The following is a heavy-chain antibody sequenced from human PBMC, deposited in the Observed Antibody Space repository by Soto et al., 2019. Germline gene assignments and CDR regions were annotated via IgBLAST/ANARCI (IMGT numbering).Heavy chain of an antibody. J-gene: IGHJ3*02. Sequence: GGSLRLSCAASGFTFSSYGMHWVRQAPGKGLEWVAVISYDGSNKYYADSVKGRFTISRDNSKNTLYLQMNSLRAEDTAVYYCAKVTDGDEWELPGPGGDDAFDIWGQGTMVTVSS. D-gene: IGHD1-26*01. CDR1: GFTFSSYG. CDR2: ISYDGSNK. CDR3: AKVTDGDEWELPGPGGDDAFDI. V-gene: IGHV3-30*18.